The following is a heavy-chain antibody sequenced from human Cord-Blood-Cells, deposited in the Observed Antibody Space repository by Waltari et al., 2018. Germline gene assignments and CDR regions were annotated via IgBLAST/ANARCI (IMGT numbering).Heavy chain of an antibody. CDR3: ARGGDFDY. CDR2: IKQDGSEK. CDR1: GFPFSSYW. J-gene: IGHJ4*02. V-gene: IGHV3-7*01. Sequence: EVQLVESGGGLVQPGGSLRLSCAASGFPFSSYWMSWVGPAPGKGLEWVANIKQDGSEKYYVDSVKGRFTISRDNAKNSLYLQMNSLRAEDTAVYYCARGGDFDYWGQGTLVTVSS.